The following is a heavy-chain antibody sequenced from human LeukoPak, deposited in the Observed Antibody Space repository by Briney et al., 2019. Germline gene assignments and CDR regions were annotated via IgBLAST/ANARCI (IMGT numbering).Heavy chain of an antibody. CDR1: GYTFTSYG. Sequence: ASVKVSCKASGYTFTSYGISWVREAPGQGLEWRGWISAYNGNTNYAQKLQGRATMTTDTSTSTAYMELRSLRSDDTAVYYCARDSSTTVTTYLVYYYGMDVWGQGTTVTVSS. CDR2: ISAYNGNT. D-gene: IGHD4-17*01. J-gene: IGHJ6*02. CDR3: ARDSSTTVTTYLVYYYGMDV. V-gene: IGHV1-18*01.